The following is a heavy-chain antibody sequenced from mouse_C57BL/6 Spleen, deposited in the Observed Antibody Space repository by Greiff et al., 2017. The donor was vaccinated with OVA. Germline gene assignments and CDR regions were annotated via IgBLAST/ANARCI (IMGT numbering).Heavy chain of an antibody. CDR2: ISYDGSN. J-gene: IGHJ3*01. CDR3: ARDYYGSSHWFAY. CDR1: GYSITSGYH. Sequence: EVKLMESGPGLVKPSQSLSLTCSATGYSITSGYHWNWIRQFPGNKLEWMGYISYDGSNNYNPSLKNRIPITRDTSKNQFFLKLNSVTTEDTATYCCARDYYGSSHWFAYWGQGTLVTVSA. V-gene: IGHV3-6*01. D-gene: IGHD1-1*01.